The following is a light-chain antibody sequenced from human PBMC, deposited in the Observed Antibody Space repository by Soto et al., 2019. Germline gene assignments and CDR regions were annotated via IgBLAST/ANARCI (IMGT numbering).Light chain of an antibody. CDR3: QQYNSYWT. Sequence: DIQMTQSPSTLSASAGDRVTITCRASQSISTWLAWYQQKPGKAPKLLIYKASSLESGVPSRFSGSGSGTEFTLTIRSLQPDDFGTYYCQQYNSYWTFGQGTKVEIK. V-gene: IGKV1-5*03. CDR1: QSISTW. J-gene: IGKJ1*01. CDR2: KAS.